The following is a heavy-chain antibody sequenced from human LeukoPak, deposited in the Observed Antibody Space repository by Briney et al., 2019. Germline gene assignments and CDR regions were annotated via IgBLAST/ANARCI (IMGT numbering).Heavy chain of an antibody. CDR2: IKQDGSEK. V-gene: IGHV3-7*01. J-gene: IGHJ4*02. Sequence: GGSLRLSCAASGFTFSSYWMNWVRQAPGKRLEWVANIKQDGSEKHYVDSVKGRFTISRDNANNSLYLQMNSLRAEDTAVYYCARKNGLDYWGQGTLVTVSS. CDR3: ARKNGLDY. CDR1: GFTFSSYW.